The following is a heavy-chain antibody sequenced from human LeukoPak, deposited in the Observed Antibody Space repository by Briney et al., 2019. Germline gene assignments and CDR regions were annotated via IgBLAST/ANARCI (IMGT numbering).Heavy chain of an antibody. CDR3: ARVYSSGWYPPTY. J-gene: IGHJ4*02. CDR1: GYTFTSYY. CDR2: INPSGGST. Sequence: ASVKVSCKASGYTFTSYYMHWVRQAPGQGLEWMGIINPSGGSTSYAQKFQGRVTMTRDTSISTAYMELSRLRSDDTAVYYCARVYSSGWYPPTYWGQGTLVTVSS. V-gene: IGHV1-46*01. D-gene: IGHD6-19*01.